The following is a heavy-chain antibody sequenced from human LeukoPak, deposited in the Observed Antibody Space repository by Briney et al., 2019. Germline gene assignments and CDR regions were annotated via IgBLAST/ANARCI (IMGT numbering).Heavy chain of an antibody. D-gene: IGHD5-18*01. V-gene: IGHV3-23*01. J-gene: IGHJ4*02. Sequence: GGSLRLSCAASGFIFSSYAMSWVRQAPGKGLEWVSAISGSGGSTYYADSVKGRFTISRDNSKNTLYLQMNSLRAEDTAVYYCAKGGYSYGYFDYWGQGTLVTVSS. CDR1: GFIFSSYA. CDR3: AKGGYSYGYFDY. CDR2: ISGSGGST.